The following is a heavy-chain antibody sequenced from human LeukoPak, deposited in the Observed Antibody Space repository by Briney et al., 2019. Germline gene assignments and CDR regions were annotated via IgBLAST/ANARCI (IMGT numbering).Heavy chain of an antibody. CDR1: GGSFSNNIYY. J-gene: IGHJ5*02. V-gene: IGHV4-39*01. Sequence: PSETLSLTCTLSGGSFSNNIYYWPWIRQPPGKGLEWIGSIYFNGGSTYYNPSLKSRATVSVDTSKNQFSLKLSSVTAADTAVYYCARNFSISIFGVVRNNWFDPGGQGTLVTVSS. CDR3: ARNFSISIFGVVRNNWFDP. D-gene: IGHD3-3*01. CDR2: IYFNGGST.